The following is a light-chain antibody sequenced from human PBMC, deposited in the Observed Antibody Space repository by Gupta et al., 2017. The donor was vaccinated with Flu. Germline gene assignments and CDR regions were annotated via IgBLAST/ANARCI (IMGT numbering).Light chain of an antibody. Sequence: DIVITLTPDSLAVSLGERATINCKTSTSVLYNPNNKNYLAWYQQKPGQPPNLLIYWASTRESGVPDRFSGSGSGTDFTLKISSVEAEDVAVYYCKQYLHSPWTFGQGTKVKIQ. V-gene: IGKV4-1*01. CDR3: KQYLHSPWT. CDR2: WAS. CDR1: TSVLYNPNNKNY. J-gene: IGKJ1*01.